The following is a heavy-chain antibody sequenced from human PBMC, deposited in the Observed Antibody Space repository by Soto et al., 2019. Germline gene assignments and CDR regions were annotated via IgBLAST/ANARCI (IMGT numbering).Heavy chain of an antibody. CDR2: ISYDGRNK. D-gene: IGHD5-12*01. V-gene: IGHV3-30*18. Sequence: SLRLSCAASGFTFRSYGMHWVRQAPVKGLEWVAVISYDGRNKYYADSVKCRFTISRDNSKNTLYLQMNSLRTEDTSLYYCAKSELSSMATGRDWGQGTLVTVSS. CDR1: GFTFRSYG. J-gene: IGHJ4*02. CDR3: AKSELSSMATGRD.